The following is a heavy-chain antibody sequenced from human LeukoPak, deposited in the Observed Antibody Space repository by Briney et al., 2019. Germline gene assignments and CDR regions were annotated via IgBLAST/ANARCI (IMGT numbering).Heavy chain of an antibody. D-gene: IGHD6-19*01. CDR2: TKEDGGEK. CDR3: ARRSVAGSLDY. Sequence: GGSLRLSCAASGFTFSTYWMSWVRQAPGKGLEWVANTKEDGGEKYYVDSVKGRFTISRDNAENSLYLQMNSLRAGDTAVYYCARRSVAGSLDYWGQGTLVTVSS. J-gene: IGHJ4*02. V-gene: IGHV3-7*01. CDR1: GFTFSTYW.